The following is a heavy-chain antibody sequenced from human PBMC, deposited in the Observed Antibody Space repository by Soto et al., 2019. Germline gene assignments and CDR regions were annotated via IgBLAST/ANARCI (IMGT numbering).Heavy chain of an antibody. CDR3: ARGAGSSSSPSRYYYYYGMDV. Sequence: EVQLVQSGAEVKKPGESLRISCKGSGYSFTSYWISWVRQMPGKGLEWMGRIDPSDSYTNYSPSFQGHVTISADKSISTAYLQWSSLKASDTAMYYCARGAGSSSSPSRYYYYYGMDVWGQGTTVTVSS. CDR2: IDPSDSYT. D-gene: IGHD6-6*01. V-gene: IGHV5-10-1*03. CDR1: GYSFTSYW. J-gene: IGHJ6*02.